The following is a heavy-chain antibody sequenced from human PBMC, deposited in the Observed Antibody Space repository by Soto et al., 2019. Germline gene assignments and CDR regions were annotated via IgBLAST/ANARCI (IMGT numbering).Heavy chain of an antibody. CDR1: GFTFSSYS. CDR3: ATREETQLWHYYYGMDV. Sequence: GGSLRLSCAASGFTFSSYSMNWVRQAPGKGLEWVSSISSSSSYIYYADSVKGRFTISRDSAKNSLYLQMNSLRAEDTAVYYCATREETQLWHYYYGMDVWGQGTTVTVSS. V-gene: IGHV3-21*01. J-gene: IGHJ6*02. CDR2: ISSSSSYI. D-gene: IGHD5-18*01.